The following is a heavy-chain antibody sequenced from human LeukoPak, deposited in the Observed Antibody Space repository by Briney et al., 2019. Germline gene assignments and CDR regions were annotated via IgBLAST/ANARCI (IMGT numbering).Heavy chain of an antibody. Sequence: ASVKVSCKASGYSFTSNYIHWVRQAPGQGLEWMGRINPNSGDTNYAQKFQGRVTMTRDTSISTAHMELSRLKSDDTAVYYCARMTDSSGFIYYFDYWGQGTLVTVSS. CDR3: ARMTDSSGFIYYFDY. CDR1: GYSFTSNY. V-gene: IGHV1-2*06. CDR2: INPNSGDT. J-gene: IGHJ4*02. D-gene: IGHD3-22*01.